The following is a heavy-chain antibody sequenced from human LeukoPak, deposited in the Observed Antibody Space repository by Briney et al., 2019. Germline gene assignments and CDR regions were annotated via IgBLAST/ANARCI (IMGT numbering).Heavy chain of an antibody. D-gene: IGHD3-16*01. Sequence: GGSLRLSCAASGFTFSSYSMNWVRQAPGKGLEWVSSISSSSSYIYYADSVKGRFTISRDNAKNSLYLQMNSLRAEDTAVYYCAKAGIHDDYVWGSSYYFDYWGQGTLVTVSS. J-gene: IGHJ4*02. CDR3: AKAGIHDDYVWGSSYYFDY. CDR1: GFTFSSYS. V-gene: IGHV3-21*04. CDR2: ISSSSSYI.